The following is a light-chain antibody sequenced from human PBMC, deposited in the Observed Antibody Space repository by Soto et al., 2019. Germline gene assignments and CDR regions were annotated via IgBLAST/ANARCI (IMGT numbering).Light chain of an antibody. CDR1: SSYVGGYNY. V-gene: IGLV2-14*01. CDR2: DVS. CDR3: SSYTSSSTFYV. J-gene: IGLJ1*01. Sequence: QSVLTQPASVSGSPGQSITISCTGTSSYVGGYNYVSWYQQHPGKAPKLMIYDVSNRPSGVSNRFSGSKSGNTASLTISGLQAEDEADYYCSSYTSSSTFYVFGTGTKVTVL.